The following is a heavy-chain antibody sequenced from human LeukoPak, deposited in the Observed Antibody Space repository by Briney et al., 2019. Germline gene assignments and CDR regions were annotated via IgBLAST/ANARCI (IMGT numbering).Heavy chain of an antibody. Sequence: SETLSLTCAVYGGSFSGYYWSWIRQPPGKGLEWIGEINHSGSTNYNPSLKSRVTISVDTSKNQFSLKLSSVTAADTAVYYCARLITMIAVTAWFDPWGQGTLVTVSS. D-gene: IGHD3-22*01. CDR2: INHSGST. CDR1: GGSFSGYY. J-gene: IGHJ5*02. V-gene: IGHV4-34*01. CDR3: ARLITMIAVTAWFDP.